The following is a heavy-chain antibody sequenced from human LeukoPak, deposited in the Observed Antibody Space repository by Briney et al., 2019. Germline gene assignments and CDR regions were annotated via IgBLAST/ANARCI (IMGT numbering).Heavy chain of an antibody. D-gene: IGHD3-10*01. CDR2: IYSAGST. CDR1: GFTVSSNY. V-gene: IGHV3-53*01. J-gene: IGHJ4*02. Sequence: PGGSLRLSCAASGFTVSSNYMNWVRQAPGKGLEWVSLIYSAGSTYYADSVKGRFTISRDNSKNTLYLQMNSLRAEDTAVYYCAKSLSGGGYYFEYWGQGTLVTVSS. CDR3: AKSLSGGGYYFEY.